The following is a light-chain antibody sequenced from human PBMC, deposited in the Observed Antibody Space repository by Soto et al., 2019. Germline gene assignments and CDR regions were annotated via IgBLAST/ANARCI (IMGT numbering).Light chain of an antibody. CDR3: SSYTSTSTFV. CDR2: EVN. CDR1: SSDVGGFNY. V-gene: IGLV2-14*01. J-gene: IGLJ1*01. Sequence: SSDVGGFNYVSWYQQHPGKAPKLLIYEVNIRPSGFSNRFSGSKSGNTASLTISGLQAEDDADYYCSSYTSTSTFVFGTGTKVTVL.